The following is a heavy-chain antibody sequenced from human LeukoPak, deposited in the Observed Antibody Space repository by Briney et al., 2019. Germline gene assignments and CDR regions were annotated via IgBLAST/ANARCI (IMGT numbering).Heavy chain of an antibody. Sequence: ASVKVSCKASGYTFTSYAISWVRQAPGQGLEWMGWISAYNGNTDSAQRFQGRVTMTRNTSISTAYMELSSLRSEDTAVYYCARGKKRWLQSHYYYYYYMDVWGKGTTVTISS. D-gene: IGHD5-24*01. CDR3: ARGKKRWLQSHYYYYYYMDV. CDR2: ISAYNGNT. J-gene: IGHJ6*03. V-gene: IGHV1-8*01. CDR1: GYTFTSYA.